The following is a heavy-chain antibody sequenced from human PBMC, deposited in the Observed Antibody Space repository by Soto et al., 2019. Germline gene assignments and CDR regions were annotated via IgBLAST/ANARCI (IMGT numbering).Heavy chain of an antibody. Sequence: PGGSLRLSCAASGFNLSSYSMNWVRQVPGKGLEWVSSISSSSSYIYYADSVKGRFTISRDNAKNSLYLQMNSLRAEDTAVYYCARDPRSVVVSAATDYWGPGTLVTVPS. CDR1: GFNLSSYS. CDR3: ARDPRSVVVSAATDY. CDR2: ISSSSSYI. D-gene: IGHD2-2*01. V-gene: IGHV3-21*01. J-gene: IGHJ4*02.